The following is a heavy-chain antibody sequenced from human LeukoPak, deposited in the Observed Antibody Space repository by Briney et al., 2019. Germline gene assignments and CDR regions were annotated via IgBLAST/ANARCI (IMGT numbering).Heavy chain of an antibody. D-gene: IGHD3-10*01. J-gene: IGHJ6*02. CDR1: GGSFSGYY. V-gene: IGHV4-34*01. CDR2: INHSGST. CDR3: ARGYGSGRRYYYYYGMDV. Sequence: SETLSLTCAVYGGSFSGYYWSWIRQPPGKGLEWIGEINHSGSTNYNPSLKSRATISVDTSKNQFSLKLSSVTAADTAVYYCARGYGSGRRYYYYYGMDVWGQGTTVTVSS.